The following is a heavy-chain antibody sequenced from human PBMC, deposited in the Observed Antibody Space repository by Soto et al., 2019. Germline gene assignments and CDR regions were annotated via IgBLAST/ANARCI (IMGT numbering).Heavy chain of an antibody. Sequence: SQTLSLTRVISVDSVSSNGACWNWIRQSPSRGLEWLGKTYDRSKWFLDYAATAQSRMTINPDTARNQFYLQLNSVTPENTAVYYCARVHCSGGTCVDGLDVWGQGTTVTVSS. CDR1: VDSVSSNGAC. CDR2: TYDRSKWFL. J-gene: IGHJ6*02. V-gene: IGHV6-1*01. CDR3: ARVHCSGGTCVDGLDV. D-gene: IGHD2-15*01.